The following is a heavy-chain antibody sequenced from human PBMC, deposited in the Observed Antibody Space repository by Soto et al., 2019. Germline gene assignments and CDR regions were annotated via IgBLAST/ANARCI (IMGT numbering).Heavy chain of an antibody. Sequence: GGSLRLSCAASGFTFSSYAMHWVRQAPGKGLEWVAVISYDGSNKYYADSVKGRFTISRDNSKNTLYLQMNSLRAGDTAVYYCARGIYSSSFMDRDYYYYYGMDVWGQGTTVTVSS. J-gene: IGHJ6*02. CDR2: ISYDGSNK. CDR3: ARGIYSSSFMDRDYYYYYGMDV. CDR1: GFTFSSYA. D-gene: IGHD6-6*01. V-gene: IGHV3-30-3*01.